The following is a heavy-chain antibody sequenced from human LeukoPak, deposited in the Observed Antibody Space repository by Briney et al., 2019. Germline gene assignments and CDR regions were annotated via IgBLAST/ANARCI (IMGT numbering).Heavy chain of an antibody. Sequence: PGGSLRLSCAASGFIVSSNYMSWVRQAPGKGLEWVSVIYSGGSTYHADSVKGRFTISRDNSKNTLYLQMNSLRAEDTAVYYCARDASATYYSDSSGYYTDYYGMDVWGQGTTVTVSS. CDR2: IYSGGST. CDR3: ARDASATYYSDSSGYYTDYYGMDV. V-gene: IGHV3-53*01. J-gene: IGHJ6*02. CDR1: GFIVSSNY. D-gene: IGHD3-22*01.